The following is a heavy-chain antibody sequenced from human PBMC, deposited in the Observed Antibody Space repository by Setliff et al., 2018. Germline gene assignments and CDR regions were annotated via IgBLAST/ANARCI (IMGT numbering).Heavy chain of an antibody. D-gene: IGHD2-2*01. V-gene: IGHV5-51*01. CDR1: GYIFTNYW. J-gene: IGHJ3*01. CDR3: TRHEDRNKCTSSSCYRENDAFDV. CDR2: IYPGDSDT. Sequence: SLKISCKASGYIFTNYWIGWVRQMPGKGLEWMGVIYPGDSDTRYSPSFQGQVTISADKSINTAYLQWSSLRASDTAIYYCTRHEDRNKCTSSSCYRENDAFDVWGQGAMVTVSS.